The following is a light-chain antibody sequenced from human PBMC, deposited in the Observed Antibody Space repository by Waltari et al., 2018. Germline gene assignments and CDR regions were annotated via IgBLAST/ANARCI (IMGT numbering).Light chain of an antibody. CDR2: YDD. CDR3: QAWASGSVV. V-gene: IGLV3-21*01. CDR1: KFEKKG. J-gene: IGLJ2*01. Sequence: SYFVTQSPSVSVTPGQTARASFGGHKFEKKGVHWYQQKPGQAPMLVITYDDDRPPGIPQRFSGSNSGNTATLTISGTQAIDEADYYCQAWASGSVVFGGGTKLTVL.